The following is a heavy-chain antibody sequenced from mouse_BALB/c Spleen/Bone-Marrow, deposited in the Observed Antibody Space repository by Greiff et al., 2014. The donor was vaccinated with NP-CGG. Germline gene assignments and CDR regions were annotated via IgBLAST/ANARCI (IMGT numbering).Heavy chain of an antibody. CDR1: GYAFTNYL. CDR3: ARCLTGTSAMDY. D-gene: IGHD4-1*01. Sequence: VKLMESGAELVRLGTSVKVSCKASGYAFTNYLIEWVKQRPGQGLEWIGVINPGSGGTNYNEKFRAKATLTADKSSSTAYMQLSSLTSDDSAVYFCARCLTGTSAMDYWGQGTSVTVSS. CDR2: INPGSGGT. V-gene: IGHV1-54*01. J-gene: IGHJ4*01.